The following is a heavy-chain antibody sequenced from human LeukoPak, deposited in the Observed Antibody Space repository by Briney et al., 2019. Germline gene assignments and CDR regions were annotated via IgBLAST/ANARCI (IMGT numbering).Heavy chain of an antibody. J-gene: IGHJ4*02. CDR3: AKRGVVIRVILVGFHKEAYYFES. D-gene: IGHD3/OR15-3a*01. CDR2: ISGSGGTT. CDR1: GFTFTSYA. Sequence: PGGSLRLSCAASGFTFTSYAMTWVRQAPGKGLEWVSSISGSGGTTYNADSVKGRFTIARDNRKNTLYLQMNSLRAEDTAVYFCAKRGVVIRVILVGFHKEAYYFESWGQGALVTVSS. V-gene: IGHV3-23*01.